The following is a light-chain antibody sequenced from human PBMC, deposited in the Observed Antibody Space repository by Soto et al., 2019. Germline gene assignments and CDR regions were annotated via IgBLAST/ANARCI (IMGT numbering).Light chain of an antibody. V-gene: IGLV2-23*01. CDR3: CSYATYNMI. CDR2: EGT. Sequence: QSALTQPASVSGSLGQSITISCTGSSSDVGTYYFVSWYQQHPGKVPKLMIYEGTKRPSGVSDRFSGSKSGNTASMTISGLQAEDEANYYCCSYATYNMILGGGTKLTVL. CDR1: SSDVGTYYF. J-gene: IGLJ2*01.